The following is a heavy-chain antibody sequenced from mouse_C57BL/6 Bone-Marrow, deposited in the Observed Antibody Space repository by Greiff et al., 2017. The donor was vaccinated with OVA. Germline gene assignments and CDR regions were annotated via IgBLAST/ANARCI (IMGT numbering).Heavy chain of an antibody. CDR2: IWGVGST. J-gene: IGHJ3*01. V-gene: IGHV2-6*01. D-gene: IGHD3-2*02. CDR3: ASEAQARFAY. Sequence: VHLVESGPGLVAPSQSLSITCTVSGFSLTSYGVDWVRQSPGKGLEWLGVIWGVGSTNYNSALKSRLSISKDNSKSQVFLKMNSLQTDDTAMYYCASEAQARFAYWGQGTLVTVSA. CDR1: GFSLTSYG.